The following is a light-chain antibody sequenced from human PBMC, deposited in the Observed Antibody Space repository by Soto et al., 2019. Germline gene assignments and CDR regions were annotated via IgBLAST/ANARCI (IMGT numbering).Light chain of an antibody. CDR2: GAS. CDR3: QQYGSSPGT. V-gene: IGKV3-20*01. J-gene: IGKJ5*01. Sequence: IGLTQSRGTLSLSPGERATLSCRASQSVSSSNLAWYQQKPGQAPRLLIYGASSRAPGIPDRFSGSGSGTDFTLTISRLEPEDFAVYYCQQYGSSPGTFGQGTRLGL. CDR1: QSVSSSN.